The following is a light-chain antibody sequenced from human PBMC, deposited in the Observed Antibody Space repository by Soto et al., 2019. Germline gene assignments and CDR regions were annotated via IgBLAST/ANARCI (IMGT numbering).Light chain of an antibody. V-gene: IGKV3-20*01. CDR3: QQYRSWPRT. Sequence: EIVLTQSPGTLSFSPGERATLSCRASQSVSSSYLAWYQQKPGQAPRLLIYGASTRATDMPGTFSGRGSGTEFTLTISSLRPEDFAVYYCQQYRSWPRTFGQGTKVDIK. CDR2: GAS. CDR1: QSVSSSY. J-gene: IGKJ1*01.